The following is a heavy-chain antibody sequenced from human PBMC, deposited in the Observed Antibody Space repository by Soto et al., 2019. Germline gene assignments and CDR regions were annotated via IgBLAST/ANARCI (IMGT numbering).Heavy chain of an antibody. CDR1: GYTLTELS. J-gene: IGHJ4*02. V-gene: IGHV1-24*01. D-gene: IGHD2-15*01. Sequence: ASVKVSCKVSGYTLTELSMHWVRQAPGKGLEWMGGFDPEDGETIYAQKFQGRVTMTEDTSTDTAYMELSSLRSEDTAVYYCATNTRDRPSFDYWGQGTLVTVSS. CDR2: FDPEDGET. CDR3: ATNTRDRPSFDY.